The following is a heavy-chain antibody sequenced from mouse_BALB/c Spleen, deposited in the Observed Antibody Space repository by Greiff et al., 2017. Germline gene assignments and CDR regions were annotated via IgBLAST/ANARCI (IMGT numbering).Heavy chain of an antibody. V-gene: IGHV5-12-2*01. Sequence: DVMLVESGGGLVQPGGSLKLSCAASGFTFSSYTMSWVRQTPEKRLEWVAYISNGGGSTYYPDTVKGRFTISRDNAKNTLYLQMSSLKSEDTAMYYCARHDEAWFAYWGQGTLVTVSA. CDR1: GFTFSSYT. J-gene: IGHJ3*01. CDR2: ISNGGGST. CDR3: ARHDEAWFAY.